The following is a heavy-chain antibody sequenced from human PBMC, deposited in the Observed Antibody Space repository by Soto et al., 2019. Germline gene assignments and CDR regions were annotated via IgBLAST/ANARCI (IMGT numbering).Heavy chain of an antibody. D-gene: IGHD3-10*01. CDR1: GYTFTSYA. CDR3: ARDTLTMVRGVIHNWFDP. J-gene: IGHJ5*02. CDR2: INAGNGNT. Sequence: ASVKVSCKASGYTFTSYAMHWVRQAPGQRLEWMGWINAGNGNTKYSQKFQGRVTITRDTSASTAYMELSSLRSEDTAVYYCARDTLTMVRGVIHNWFDPWGQGTLVTVSS. V-gene: IGHV1-3*01.